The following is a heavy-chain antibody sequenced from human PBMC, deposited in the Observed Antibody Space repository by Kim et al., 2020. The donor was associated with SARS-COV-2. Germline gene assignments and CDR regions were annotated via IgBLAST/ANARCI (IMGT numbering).Heavy chain of an antibody. D-gene: IGHD5-12*01. CDR2: IKAPEENT. CDR1: GFSFGTFD. Sequence: GGSLRLSCIASGFSFGTFDMSWVRQAPGKGLKWVSVIKAPEENTYYAESVKGRFTVSRDSASNTLYLQMNSLRADDTAVYYCVKGAWLDYWGQVTLVTVSS. J-gene: IGHJ4*02. V-gene: IGHV3-23*01. CDR3: VKGAWLDY.